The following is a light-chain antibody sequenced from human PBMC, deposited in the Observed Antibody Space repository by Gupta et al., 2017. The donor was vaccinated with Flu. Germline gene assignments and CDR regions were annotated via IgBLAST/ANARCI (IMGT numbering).Light chain of an antibody. V-gene: IGKV2-30*01. J-gene: IGKJ1*01. CDR1: QSLVFSDGDSY. CDR2: KAS. Sequence: DEVLTQSPLSLPVTLGQSASISCRSSQSLVFSDGDSYVSWYHQRPGQSPRRLIYKASNRDSGVPDRISGSGSGTDFTLKISRVEAEDVGVYYCMHSTRWPWTFGQGTKVEIK. CDR3: MHSTRWPWT.